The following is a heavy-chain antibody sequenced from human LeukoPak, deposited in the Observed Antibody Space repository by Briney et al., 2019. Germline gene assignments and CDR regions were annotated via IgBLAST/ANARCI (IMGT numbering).Heavy chain of an antibody. V-gene: IGHV1-46*01. D-gene: IGHD1-1*01. Sequence: ASVKVSCKASGYTFTSYYMHWVRQAPGQGLEWMGIINPSGGSTSYAQKFQGRVTMTRDMPTSTDYMELSSLRSEDTAVYYCTKRPFSGYFDYWGQGTLVTVSS. CDR1: GYTFTSYY. CDR2: INPSGGST. CDR3: TKRPFSGYFDY. J-gene: IGHJ4*02.